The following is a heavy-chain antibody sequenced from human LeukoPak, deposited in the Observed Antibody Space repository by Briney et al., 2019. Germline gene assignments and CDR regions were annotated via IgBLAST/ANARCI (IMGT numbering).Heavy chain of an antibody. D-gene: IGHD3-3*01. CDR3: ARESRYDFWSGYFYFDY. Sequence: ASVKVSCKASGYTFTSYGISWVRQAPGQGLEWMGWISAYNGNTNYAQKLQGRVTMTTDTSTSTAYMELRSLRSDDTAVYYCARESRYDFWSGYFYFDYWGQGTLVTVSS. V-gene: IGHV1-18*01. CDR1: GYTFTSYG. CDR2: ISAYNGNT. J-gene: IGHJ4*02.